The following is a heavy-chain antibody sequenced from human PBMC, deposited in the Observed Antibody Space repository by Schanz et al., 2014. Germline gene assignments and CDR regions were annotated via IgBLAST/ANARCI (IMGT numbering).Heavy chain of an antibody. V-gene: IGHV1-69*02. CDR2: VIPILGVT. D-gene: IGHD4-17*01. CDR1: GYTFTSYS. Sequence: QVQLVQSGPEVKKPGSSVKVSCKASGYTFTSYSMHWVRQAPGQGLEWMGRVIPILGVTHYAQKFQGRVTITADKSTTTAYMELNSLNSDDTAVYYCATLDYADSVSWGQGTLVTVSS. CDR3: ATLDYADSVS. J-gene: IGHJ5*02.